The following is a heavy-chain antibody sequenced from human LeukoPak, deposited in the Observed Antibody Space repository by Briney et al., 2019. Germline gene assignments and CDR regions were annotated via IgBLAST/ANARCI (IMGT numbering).Heavy chain of an antibody. D-gene: IGHD6-19*01. CDR1: GFTFSSYW. J-gene: IGHJ3*01. Sequence: GGSLRLSCAASGFTFSSYWMSWVRQAPGKGPDFVPNIKEDGSEKSYVDSVKGRFTISRDNAKNSVCLQMNSLRAEDTAVYYCARDPGCSEFDVWGQGAMVIVSS. CDR3: ARDPGCSEFDV. V-gene: IGHV3-7*01. CDR2: IKEDGSEK.